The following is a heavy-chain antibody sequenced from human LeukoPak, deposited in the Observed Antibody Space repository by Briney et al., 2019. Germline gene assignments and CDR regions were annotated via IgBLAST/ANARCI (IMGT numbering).Heavy chain of an antibody. Sequence: GGSLRLSCRASGFLFSDAWMSWFRQAPGKGLEWVGRIKSRTDRGTTDYAASVQGRFTISRDDSKDTLYLQMNGLKTEDTAVYYCSTDRRFLKWHFNWGVFNYWGQGSLVTVSS. CDR1: GFLFSDAW. D-gene: IGHD3-3*01. J-gene: IGHJ4*02. V-gene: IGHV3-15*01. CDR2: IKSRTDRGTT. CDR3: STDRRFLKWHFNWGVFNY.